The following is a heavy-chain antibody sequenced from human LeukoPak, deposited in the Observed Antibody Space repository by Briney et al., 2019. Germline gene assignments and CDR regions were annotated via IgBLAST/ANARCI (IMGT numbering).Heavy chain of an antibody. Sequence: PGGSLGLSCAASGFTFSSYAMSWVRQAPGKGLEWVSAISGSGGSTYYADSVKGRFTISRDNSKNTLYLQMNSLRAEGTAVYYCAKDGTMVRGVIPFDYWGQGTLVTVSS. J-gene: IGHJ4*02. V-gene: IGHV3-23*01. CDR1: GFTFSSYA. CDR3: AKDGTMVRGVIPFDY. CDR2: ISGSGGST. D-gene: IGHD3-10*01.